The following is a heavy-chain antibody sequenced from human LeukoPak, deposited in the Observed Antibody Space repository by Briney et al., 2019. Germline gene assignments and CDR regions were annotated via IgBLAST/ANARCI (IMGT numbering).Heavy chain of an antibody. CDR1: GFTFHYYG. J-gene: IGHJ4*02. CDR2: INWKGSTT. CDR3: ATAAGGEGY. D-gene: IGHD6-13*01. V-gene: IGHV3-20*04. Sequence: GGSLRLSCAASGFTFHYYGLAWVRQAPGKGLEWVSGINWKGSTTGYADSVQGRFTISRDNARNSLYLQMDSLRVEDTALYYYATAAGGEGYWGQGTLVTVSS.